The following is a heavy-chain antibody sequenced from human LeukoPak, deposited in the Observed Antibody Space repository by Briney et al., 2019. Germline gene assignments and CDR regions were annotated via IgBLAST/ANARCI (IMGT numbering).Heavy chain of an antibody. CDR1: GFTFSSYA. CDR3: AKSTGPMIVVVDY. J-gene: IGHJ4*02. D-gene: IGHD3-22*01. V-gene: IGHV3-30-3*02. Sequence: GGSLRLSCAASGFTFSSYAMHWVRQAPGKGLEWVAVISYDGSNKYYADSVKGRFTISRDNSKNTLYLQMNSLRAEDTAVYYCAKSTGPMIVVVDYWGQGTLVTVSS. CDR2: ISYDGSNK.